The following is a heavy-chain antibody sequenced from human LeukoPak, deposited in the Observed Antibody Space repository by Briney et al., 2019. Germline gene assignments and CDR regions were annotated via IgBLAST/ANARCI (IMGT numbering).Heavy chain of an antibody. Sequence: GGSLRLSCAASGFTFSTYAMNWVRQGPGKGLEWVSGISVRGGSTYYADSVKGRFTISRDNSKNTLYLQMNSLRVEDTAVYYCAKQYDFWSGPDYWGKGTLVTVSS. CDR1: GFTFSTYA. CDR3: AKQYDFWSGPDY. V-gene: IGHV3-23*01. CDR2: ISVRGGST. J-gene: IGHJ4*02. D-gene: IGHD3-3*01.